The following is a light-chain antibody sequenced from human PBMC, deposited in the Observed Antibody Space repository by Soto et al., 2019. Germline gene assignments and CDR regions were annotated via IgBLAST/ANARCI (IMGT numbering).Light chain of an antibody. J-gene: IGKJ4*01. Sequence: EIVMTQSPATLSVSPGERATLSCRASQSVSSNLAWYQQKPGQAPRLLIYGISIRATGIPDRFSGSGSGTDFTLTISRLEPEDFAVYYCQQYNIWPLTFGGGTKV. CDR2: GIS. V-gene: IGKV3D-15*01. CDR3: QQYNIWPLT. CDR1: QSVSSN.